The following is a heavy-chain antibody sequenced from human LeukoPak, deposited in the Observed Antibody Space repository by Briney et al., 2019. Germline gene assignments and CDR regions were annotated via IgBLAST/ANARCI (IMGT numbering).Heavy chain of an antibody. J-gene: IGHJ4*02. Sequence: GGSLRLSCAASGFTFSRYSMSWVRQAPGKGLEWVSYISSSSSNIYYADSVKGRFTISRDNAKNSLYLQMNSLRAEDTAVYYCASTIWFGELIDYWGQGTLVTVSS. CDR1: GFTFSRYS. CDR3: ASTIWFGELIDY. CDR2: ISSSSSNI. V-gene: IGHV3-48*04. D-gene: IGHD3-10*01.